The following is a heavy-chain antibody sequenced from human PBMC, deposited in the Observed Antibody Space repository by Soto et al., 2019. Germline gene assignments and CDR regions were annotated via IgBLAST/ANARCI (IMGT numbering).Heavy chain of an antibody. CDR1: GGSFSDYY. Sequence: QVQLQQWGASLLKPSETLSLTCAVYGGSFSDYYWTWIRQPPGKGLEWIGEINHSGSTNYNPSLKSPVTMSIDTSKNQFSLEWTSVTAADTAVYYCARAMYAQHLVDYWGQGTLVTVSS. J-gene: IGHJ4*02. CDR2: INHSGST. CDR3: ARAMYAQHLVDY. V-gene: IGHV4-34*02. D-gene: IGHD6-13*01.